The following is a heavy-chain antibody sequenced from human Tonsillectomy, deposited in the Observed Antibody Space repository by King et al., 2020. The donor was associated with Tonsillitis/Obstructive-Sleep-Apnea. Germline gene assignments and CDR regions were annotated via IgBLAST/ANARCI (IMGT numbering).Heavy chain of an antibody. CDR2: IKSKTDGGTT. D-gene: IGHD1-14*01. CDR1: GFTFSNAW. J-gene: IGHJ4*02. V-gene: IGHV3-15*01. Sequence: VQLVESGGGLLKPGGSLRLSCVVSGFTFSNAWMSWVRQAPGKGPEWVGRIKSKTDGGTTDYAAPVKGRFTISRDDSKNTLYLQMNSLKTEDTAMYYCTGRNQFDYWGQGTLVTVSS. CDR3: TGRNQFDY.